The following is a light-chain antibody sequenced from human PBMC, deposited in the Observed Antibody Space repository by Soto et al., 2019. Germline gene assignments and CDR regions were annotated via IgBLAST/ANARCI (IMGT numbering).Light chain of an antibody. V-gene: IGLV2-14*01. CDR2: DVS. CDR1: SSDVGGYNY. CDR3: SAYTSSSFYV. J-gene: IGLJ1*01. Sequence: QSVLTQPASVSGSPGQSITISCTGTSSDVGGYNYVSGYQQHPGKAPKVMIYDVSSRPSAVSNRFSGSKSGNTASLTISGLQAEDEGDYYCSAYTSSSFYVFGTGTKVTVL.